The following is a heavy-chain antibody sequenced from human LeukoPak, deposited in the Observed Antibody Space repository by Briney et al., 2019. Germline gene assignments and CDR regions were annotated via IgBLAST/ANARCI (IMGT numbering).Heavy chain of an antibody. D-gene: IGHD4/OR15-4a*01. Sequence: GGSLSLSCAASGFTFSSYAMSCVRQAPGKGLEWVSAIIGSGGTTYSADSVNGRFTISRDNSKNTLYLQMNSLRAEDTAVYYCATQVPSDPHFDYWGQGTLVTVSS. CDR2: IIGSGGTT. J-gene: IGHJ4*02. CDR3: ATQVPSDPHFDY. V-gene: IGHV3-23*01. CDR1: GFTFSSYA.